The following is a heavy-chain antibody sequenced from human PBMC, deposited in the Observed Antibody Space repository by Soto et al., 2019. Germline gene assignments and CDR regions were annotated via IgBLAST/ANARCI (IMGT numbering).Heavy chain of an antibody. CDR1: GDSVSSDRYF. D-gene: IGHD1-26*01. J-gene: IGHJ5*02. V-gene: IGHV4-61*01. Sequence: SETLSLTCSVSGDSVSSDRYFWTWIRQPPGKGLEWIAYISYTGDTNYNPSLKSRVTVSVDTSRNQFSLTLTSVTAADTAVYFCARIVVGATVDLWGQGSLVTVSS. CDR2: ISYTGDT. CDR3: ARIVVGATVDL.